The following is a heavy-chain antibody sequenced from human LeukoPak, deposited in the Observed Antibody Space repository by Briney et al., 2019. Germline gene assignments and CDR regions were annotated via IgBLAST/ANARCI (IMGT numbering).Heavy chain of an antibody. D-gene: IGHD5-24*01. CDR2: IWYDGSNK. CDR1: GFTFSSYG. V-gene: IGHV3-33*06. J-gene: IGHJ4*02. Sequence: PGGSLRLSCAASGFTFSSYGMHWVRQAPGKGLEWVAVIWYDGSNKYYADSVKGRFTISRDNSKNTLYLQMNSLRAEDTAVYYCAKSRDGYNREGSIDYWGQGTLVTVSS. CDR3: AKSRDGYNREGSIDY.